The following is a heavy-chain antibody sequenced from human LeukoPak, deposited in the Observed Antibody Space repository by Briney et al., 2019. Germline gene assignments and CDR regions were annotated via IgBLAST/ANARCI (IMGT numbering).Heavy chain of an antibody. D-gene: IGHD3-22*01. CDR1: GGSISSYH. Sequence: SETLSLTCTVSGGSISSYHWSWIRQPPGKGLEWVGYIYYSGSTNYNPSLKSRVTILVDTSKNQFSLKLSSVTAADTAVYYCARVTAEPTYYYDSSGYLYYFDYWGQGTLATVSS. CDR2: IYYSGST. V-gene: IGHV4-59*01. J-gene: IGHJ4*02. CDR3: ARVTAEPTYYYDSSGYLYYFDY.